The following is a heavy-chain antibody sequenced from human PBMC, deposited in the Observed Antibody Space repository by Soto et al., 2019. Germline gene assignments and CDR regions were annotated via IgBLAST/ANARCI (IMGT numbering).Heavy chain of an antibody. J-gene: IGHJ4*02. Sequence: ASVKVSCKASGYTFTSYAMHWVRQAPGQRLEWMGWINAGNGNTKYSQKFQGRVTITRDTSASTAYMELSSLRSEDTAVYYCARDPEYCGGDCYFDYWGQGTLVTVSS. CDR2: INAGNGNT. V-gene: IGHV1-3*01. CDR1: GYTFTSYA. D-gene: IGHD2-21*01. CDR3: ARDPEYCGGDCYFDY.